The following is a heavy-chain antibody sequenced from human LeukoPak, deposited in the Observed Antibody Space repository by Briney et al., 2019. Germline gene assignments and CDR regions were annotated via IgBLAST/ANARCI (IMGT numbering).Heavy chain of an antibody. Sequence: ASVKVSCKASGYTFTSYGISWVRQAPGQGLEWMGWINPNSGGTNYAQKFQGWVTMTRDTSISTAYMELSRLRSDDTAVYYCARVNSGYELDYWGQGTLVTVSS. CDR2: INPNSGGT. J-gene: IGHJ4*02. D-gene: IGHD5-12*01. V-gene: IGHV1-2*04. CDR1: GYTFTSYG. CDR3: ARVNSGYELDY.